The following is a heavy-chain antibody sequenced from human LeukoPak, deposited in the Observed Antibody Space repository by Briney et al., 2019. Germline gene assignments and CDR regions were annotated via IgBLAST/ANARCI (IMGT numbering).Heavy chain of an antibody. J-gene: IGHJ4*02. Sequence: GGSLRLSCAASGFTFSTYWMHWVRQDPGKGPVWVSRISSDASITSYADPVKGRFTISRDNAKNTLYLQMNSLRAEDTALYYCATSARTYLGSSLDYWGQGTLVTVSS. CDR3: ATSARTYLGSSLDY. CDR2: ISSDASIT. CDR1: GFTFSTYW. V-gene: IGHV3-74*01. D-gene: IGHD2-15*01.